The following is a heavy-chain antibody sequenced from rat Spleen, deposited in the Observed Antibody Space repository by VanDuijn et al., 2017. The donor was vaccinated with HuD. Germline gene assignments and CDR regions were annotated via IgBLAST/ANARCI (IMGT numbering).Heavy chain of an antibody. D-gene: IGHD4-4*01. CDR3: ARQGLGFAY. V-gene: IGHV5-29*01. CDR1: GFIFSRSA. J-gene: IGHJ3*01. Sequence: EVQLVESGGGLVQPGRSLKLSCAASGFIFSRSAMAWVRQAPTKGLEWVATISYDGSSTYYRDSVKGRFTISRDNAKSTLYLQMDSLRSEDTATYYCARQGLGFAYWGQGTLVTVSS. CDR2: ISYDGSST.